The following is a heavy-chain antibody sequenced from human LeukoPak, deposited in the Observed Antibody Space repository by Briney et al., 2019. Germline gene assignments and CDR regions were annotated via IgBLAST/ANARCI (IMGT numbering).Heavy chain of an antibody. V-gene: IGHV3-23*01. Sequence: GGSLRLSCAASGFTFSSYAMSWVLQAPGKGLEWVSAISGSGGSTYYADSVKGRFTISRDNSKNTLYLQMNSLRAEDTAVYYCASPAVVVITSPFDYWGQGTLVTVSS. CDR3: ASPAVVVITSPFDY. CDR1: GFTFSSYA. J-gene: IGHJ4*02. CDR2: ISGSGGST. D-gene: IGHD3-22*01.